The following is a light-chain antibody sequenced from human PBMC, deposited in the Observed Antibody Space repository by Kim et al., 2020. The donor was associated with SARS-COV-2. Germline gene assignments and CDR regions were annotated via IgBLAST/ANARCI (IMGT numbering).Light chain of an antibody. CDR2: AAS. V-gene: IGKV1D-8*01. CDR3: QQYYSFPIT. J-gene: IGKJ5*01. CDR1: QGISIY. Sequence: ASTGDRVTISCRISQGISIYLAWYQQKPGKAPELLIYAASTLQSGVPSRFSGSGSGTDFTLTISCLQSEDFATYYCQQYYSFPITFGQGTRLEIK.